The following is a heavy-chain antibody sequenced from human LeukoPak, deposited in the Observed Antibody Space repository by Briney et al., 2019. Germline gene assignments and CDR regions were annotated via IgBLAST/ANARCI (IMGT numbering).Heavy chain of an antibody. CDR1: GFTFSSYG. J-gene: IGHJ3*02. Sequence: PGGSLRLSCAASGFTFSSYGMHWVRQAPGKGLDWVAFIHHDGSNKYYADSVRGRFTISRDNSKNTLYLQMNSLRAEDTAVYYCATMVRVPGRGAFDIWGQGTKVTVSS. D-gene: IGHD3-10*01. V-gene: IGHV3-30*02. CDR2: IHHDGSNK. CDR3: ATMVRVPGRGAFDI.